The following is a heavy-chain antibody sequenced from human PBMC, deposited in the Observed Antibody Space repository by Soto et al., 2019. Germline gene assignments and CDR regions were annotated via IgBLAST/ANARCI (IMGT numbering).Heavy chain of an antibody. D-gene: IGHD1-1*01. J-gene: IGHJ4*02. CDR1: GFTFSSYG. CDR2: IWYDGSNK. V-gene: IGHV3-33*01. Sequence: PGGSLRLSCAASGFTFSSYGMHWVRQAPGKGLEWVAVIWYDGSNKYYADSVKGRFTISRDNSKNTLYLQMNSLRAEDTAVYYCARDMRTSVFDYWGQGTLVTVSS. CDR3: ARDMRTSVFDY.